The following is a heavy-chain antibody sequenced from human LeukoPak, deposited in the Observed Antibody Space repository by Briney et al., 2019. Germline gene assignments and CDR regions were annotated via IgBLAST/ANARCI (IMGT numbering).Heavy chain of an antibody. CDR2: ISGSGGST. CDR1: GFTFSSYG. D-gene: IGHD1-1*01. V-gene: IGHV3-23*01. J-gene: IGHJ6*03. CDR3: AKKGGYNWNDYYYMDV. Sequence: PRGSLRLSCAASGFTFSSYGMSWVRQAPGKGLEWVSAISGSGGSTYYADSVKGRFTISRDNSKNTLYLQMNSLRAEDTAVYYCAKKGGYNWNDYYYMDVWGKGTTVTISS.